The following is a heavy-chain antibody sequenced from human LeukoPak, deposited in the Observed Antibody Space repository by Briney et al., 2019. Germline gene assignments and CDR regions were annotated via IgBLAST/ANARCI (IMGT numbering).Heavy chain of an antibody. CDR1: GGSFSGYY. V-gene: IGHV4-34*01. CDR3: ARRYSYGHLSFGY. D-gene: IGHD5-18*01. Sequence: SETLSLTCAVYGGSFSGYYWSWIRQPPGKGLEWIGEINHSGSTNYNPSLKSRVTISVDTSKNQFSLKLSSVTAAGTAVYYCARRYSYGHLSFGYWGQGTLVTVSS. J-gene: IGHJ4*02. CDR2: INHSGST.